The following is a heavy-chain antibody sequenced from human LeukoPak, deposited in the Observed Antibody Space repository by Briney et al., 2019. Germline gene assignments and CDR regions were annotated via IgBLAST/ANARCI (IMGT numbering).Heavy chain of an antibody. Sequence: GGSLRLSCAASGFSFNTYEMNWVRQAPGKGLEWISYVARSGTTKYYADSVQGRFTISRDNAKNSLYLQMNSLRVEDTAVYYCARGGWHYVFNYWGQGTLVTVSS. J-gene: IGHJ4*02. CDR2: VARSGTTK. V-gene: IGHV3-48*03. CDR1: GFSFNTYE. D-gene: IGHD6-19*01. CDR3: ARGGWHYVFNY.